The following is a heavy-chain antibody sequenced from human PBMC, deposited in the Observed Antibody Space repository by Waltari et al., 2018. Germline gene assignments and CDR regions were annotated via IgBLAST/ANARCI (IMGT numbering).Heavy chain of an antibody. CDR3: ARSCGLRCHWFDP. J-gene: IGHJ5*02. CDR2: INIDESGT. Sequence: EVQLVESGGGLVQPGGSLRLSCAASGFTFTRHWMHWVRQAPGKGLVWVSRINIDESGTSYADSVKGRFTISRDNTKNTLYLQMNSLRAEDTAVYYCARSCGLRCHWFDPWGQGTLVTVSS. D-gene: IGHD4-17*01. CDR1: GFTFTRHW. V-gene: IGHV3-74*01.